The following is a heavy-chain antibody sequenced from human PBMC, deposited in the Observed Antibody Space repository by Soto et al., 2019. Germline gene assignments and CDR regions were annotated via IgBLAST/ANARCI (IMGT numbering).Heavy chain of an antibody. J-gene: IGHJ6*02. V-gene: IGHV1-69*01. CDR1: GGTFANYA. CDR2: ITPLFGTA. CDR3: ARDGIGIAVAGTYNGMDV. D-gene: IGHD6-19*01. Sequence: VQLVQSGAEVRKPGSSVKVSCKASGGTFANYAISWVRQAPGQGLEWMGGITPLFGTANYAQKFQGRVTITADESTGTAYVELTGVRSGDTAVYYCARDGIGIAVAGTYNGMDVWGQGTTVTVSS.